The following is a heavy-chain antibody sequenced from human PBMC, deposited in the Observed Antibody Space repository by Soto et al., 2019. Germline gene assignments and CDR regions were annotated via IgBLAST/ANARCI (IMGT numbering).Heavy chain of an antibody. CDR2: IKQDGSEE. CDR1: GFTFSSYW. Sequence: EVQLVESGGGLVQPGGSLRLSCVDSGFTFSSYWMSWVRQAPVKGLEWVGNIKQDGSEENYVDSVKGRFTISRDNAKNPMYLQMNSLGAEDTAVYYCARIASSGRGWDVWGQGTTVVVSS. CDR3: ARIASSGRGWDV. J-gene: IGHJ6*02. V-gene: IGHV3-7*01. D-gene: IGHD1-26*01.